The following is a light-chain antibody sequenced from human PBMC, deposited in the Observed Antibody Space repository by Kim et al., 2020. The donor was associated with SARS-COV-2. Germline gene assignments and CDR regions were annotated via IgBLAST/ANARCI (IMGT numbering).Light chain of an antibody. V-gene: IGLV3-19*01. CDR1: SLRSYF. CDR2: GKN. Sequence: ALGQTVRITCQGDSLRSYFASWYQQKPGQAPVLVIYGKNNRPSGIPDRFSGSSSGNTASLTITGAQAEDEADYYCNSRDSSGNHVVFGGGTQLTVL. CDR3: NSRDSSGNHVV. J-gene: IGLJ2*01.